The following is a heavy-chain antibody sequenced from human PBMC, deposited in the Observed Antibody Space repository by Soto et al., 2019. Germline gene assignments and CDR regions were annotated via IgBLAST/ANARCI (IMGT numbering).Heavy chain of an antibody. CDR3: AKPTVAAGYYGMDV. CDR2: ISFDGIKK. Sequence: PGGSLRLSCAASGFTFRNYDMHWVRQAPGKGLEWMGVISFDGIKKYYADSVKGRFTISRDSSKNKLYLQMNSLRPEDTAVYYCAKPTVAAGYYGMDVWGQGTTVTVSS. V-gene: IGHV3-30*18. D-gene: IGHD6-13*01. CDR1: GFTFRNYD. J-gene: IGHJ6*02.